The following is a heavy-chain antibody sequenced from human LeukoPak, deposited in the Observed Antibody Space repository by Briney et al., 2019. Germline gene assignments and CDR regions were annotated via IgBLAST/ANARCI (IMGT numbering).Heavy chain of an antibody. CDR2: IHYSGST. D-gene: IGHD5-24*01. V-gene: IGHV4-59*01. CDR3: ASVRRDGYPFDY. Sequence: PSETLSLTCTVSGGSINSYYWSWIRQPPGKGLQWIGCIHYSGSTNYNPSLKSRVTISVDTSKNQFSLKLSSVTAADTAVYYCASVRRDGYPFDYWGQGTLVTVSS. J-gene: IGHJ4*02. CDR1: GGSINSYY.